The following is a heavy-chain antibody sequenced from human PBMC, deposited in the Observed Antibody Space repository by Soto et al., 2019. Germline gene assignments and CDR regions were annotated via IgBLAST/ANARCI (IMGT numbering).Heavy chain of an antibody. Sequence: QVPLVQSGAEVKKPGSSVKVSCKASGGTFSSYTISWVRQAPGQGLEWMGRIIPILGIANYAQKFQGRVTITADKSTSTAYMELSSLRSEDTAVYYCARGDEFVVVPAATYNWFDPWGQGTLVTVSS. D-gene: IGHD2-2*01. CDR1: GGTFSSYT. CDR2: IIPILGIA. J-gene: IGHJ5*02. V-gene: IGHV1-69*02. CDR3: ARGDEFVVVPAATYNWFDP.